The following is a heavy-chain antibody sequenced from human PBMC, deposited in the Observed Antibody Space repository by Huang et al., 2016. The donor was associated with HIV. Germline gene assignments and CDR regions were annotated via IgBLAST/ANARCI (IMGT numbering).Heavy chain of an antibody. J-gene: IGHJ3*01. CDR3: ARIPGNFDYFSAFDV. CDR2: SYYSEDT. CDR1: GGSISSSTYY. D-gene: IGHD3-9*01. Sequence: QVQLQESGPGLVKPSETLSLTCTVSGGSISSSTYYWGWIRQPPGTGLEWIGTSYYSEDTYYNPSLKSLVTLSVDTSKNQCSLNLSSVTAADTAVYYCARIPGNFDYFSAFDVWGQGTMVAVSP. V-gene: IGHV4-39*01.